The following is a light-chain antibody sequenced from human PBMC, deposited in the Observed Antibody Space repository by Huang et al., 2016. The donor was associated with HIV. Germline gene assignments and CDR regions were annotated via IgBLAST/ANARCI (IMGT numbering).Light chain of an antibody. J-gene: IGKJ5*01. CDR1: QSVSSSY. Sequence: EIVLTQSPGTLSLSPGERATLSCRARQSVSSSYLAWYQQKPGQAPRLLIYAASSRATAIPDRFSGSGSGTDFTLTISRLEPEDFAVYYCQQYGTSPPVTFGQGTRLEIK. CDR3: QQYGTSPPVT. CDR2: AAS. V-gene: IGKV3-20*01.